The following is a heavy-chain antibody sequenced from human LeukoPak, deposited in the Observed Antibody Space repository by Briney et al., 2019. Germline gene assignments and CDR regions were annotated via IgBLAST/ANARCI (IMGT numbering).Heavy chain of an antibody. CDR1: GFTFSSYG. J-gene: IGHJ4*02. CDR3: ARDLTHYFDY. CDR2: IWYDGSNK. Sequence: GGSLRLSCAASGFTFSSYGIHWVRQPPGKGLEWVAVIWYDGSNKYYADSVKGRFTISRDNSKNTMYLQMNSLRVEDTAVYYCARDLTHYFDYWGQGTLVTVSS. V-gene: IGHV3-33*01.